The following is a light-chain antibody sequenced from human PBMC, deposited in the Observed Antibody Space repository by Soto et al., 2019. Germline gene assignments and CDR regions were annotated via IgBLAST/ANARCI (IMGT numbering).Light chain of an antibody. Sequence: SVLTQPPSVSAAPGQKVTISCSGGSSNIGGNSVSWYQQLPGTAPKLLIYDDNKRPSGIPDRFSGSKSGTSATLGITGFQTGDEADYYCGSWDSSLSAYVFGTGTKVTVL. J-gene: IGLJ1*01. CDR1: SSNIGGNS. V-gene: IGLV1-51*01. CDR2: DDN. CDR3: GSWDSSLSAYV.